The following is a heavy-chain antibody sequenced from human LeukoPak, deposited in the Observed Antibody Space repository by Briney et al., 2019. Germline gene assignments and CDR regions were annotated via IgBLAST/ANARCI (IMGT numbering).Heavy chain of an antibody. CDR1: GGSFSGYY. CDR3: ARGLGPAAFNWFDP. Sequence: SETLSLTCAVYGGSFSGYYWSWIRQPPGKGLEWIGEINHSGSTNYNPSLKSRVTISVDTSKNQFSLKLSSVTAADTAVYYCARGLGPAAFNWFDPWGQGTLVTASS. D-gene: IGHD2-2*01. V-gene: IGHV4-34*01. J-gene: IGHJ5*02. CDR2: INHSGST.